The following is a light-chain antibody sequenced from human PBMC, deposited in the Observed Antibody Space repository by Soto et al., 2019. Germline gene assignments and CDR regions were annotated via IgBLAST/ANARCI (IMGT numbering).Light chain of an antibody. CDR1: QTVSSN. CDR2: GAS. V-gene: IGKV3-15*01. CDR3: QRYNTGTRVFT. J-gene: IGKJ3*01. Sequence: EIVMTQSPATLSVSPGERATLSCRASQTVSSNLAWYQQKPGQAPTLLIYGASSRATGIRARFSGSGSGTGFTLTISILQSEAFAVYYCQRYNTGTRVFTFGPGTKVDIK.